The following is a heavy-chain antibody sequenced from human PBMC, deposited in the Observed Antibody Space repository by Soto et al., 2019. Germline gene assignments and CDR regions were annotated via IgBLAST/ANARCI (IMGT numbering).Heavy chain of an antibody. Sequence: SETLSLTCTVSGGSISRSRWGWIRQPPGKGLEWIGNIYYSGDTYYNPSLKSRLTISVDASKNQFSLKLSSVTAADTAVYYCARHYPFGSGSYSPYYFDSWGQGTLVTVSS. J-gene: IGHJ4*02. CDR2: IYYSGDT. CDR1: GGSISRSR. V-gene: IGHV4-39*01. CDR3: ARHYPFGSGSYSPYYFDS. D-gene: IGHD3-10*01.